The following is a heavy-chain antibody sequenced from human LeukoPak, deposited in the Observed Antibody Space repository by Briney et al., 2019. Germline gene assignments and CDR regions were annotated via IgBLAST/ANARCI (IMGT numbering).Heavy chain of an antibody. J-gene: IGHJ4*02. D-gene: IGHD1-26*01. Sequence: PGGSLRLSCAASGFTFSSYSMNWVRQAPGKGLEWVSSISSSNSYIYYADSVKGRFTISRDNAKNSLYLQMNSLRAEDTAVYYCASSIVGATTVPFHYWGQGTLVTVSS. CDR2: ISSSNSYI. V-gene: IGHV3-21*01. CDR3: ASSIVGATTVPFHY. CDR1: GFTFSSYS.